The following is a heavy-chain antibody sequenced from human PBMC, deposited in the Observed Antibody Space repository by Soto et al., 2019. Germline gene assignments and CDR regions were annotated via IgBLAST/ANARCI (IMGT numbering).Heavy chain of an antibody. J-gene: IGHJ4*02. CDR2: IYRRGNT. CDR1: GGSITSYY. CDR3: ARFDHVHYNFDY. V-gene: IGHV4-59*13. Sequence: SETLSLTCTVSGGSITSYYCSWIRQSPGKGLEWLGYIYRRGNTYYNSSLKSRVTISVDTSKNQFSLKLSSVTAADTAVYYGARFDHVHYNFDYWGQGTLVTGSS. D-gene: IGHD3-9*01.